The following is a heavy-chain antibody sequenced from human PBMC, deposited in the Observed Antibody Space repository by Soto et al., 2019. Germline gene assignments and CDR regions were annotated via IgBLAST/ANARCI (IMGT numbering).Heavy chain of an antibody. V-gene: IGHV1-18*01. CDR2: ISGYNGDT. D-gene: IGHD4-17*01. CDR1: GYTFTSYG. J-gene: IGHJ4*02. CDR3: ARDWVGDLAY. Sequence: QVQLVQSGGEVKQPGASVKVSCKTSGYTFTSYGISWVRQAPGQGLEWMGWISGYNGDTKYVQKFQGRVTLTTDTSTNTAYMEVRSLVSDDPAVYYCARDWVGDLAYWGQGTLVTVSS.